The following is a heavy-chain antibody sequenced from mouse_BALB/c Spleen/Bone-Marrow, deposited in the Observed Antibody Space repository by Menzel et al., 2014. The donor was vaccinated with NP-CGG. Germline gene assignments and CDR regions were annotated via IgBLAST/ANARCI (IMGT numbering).Heavy chain of an antibody. J-gene: IGHJ2*01. V-gene: IGHV14-3*02. D-gene: IGHD2-14*01. Sequence: EVKLQESGAELVKPGASVKLSCTASGFNIKDTYMHWVKRRPEQGLEWIGRIDPANGNTKYDPTFQGKATITADTSSNTAYLQLSSLTSEDTAAYYCARYRLGTYFDYWGQGTTLTVSS. CDR3: ARYRLGTYFDY. CDR1: GFNIKDTY. CDR2: IDPANGNT.